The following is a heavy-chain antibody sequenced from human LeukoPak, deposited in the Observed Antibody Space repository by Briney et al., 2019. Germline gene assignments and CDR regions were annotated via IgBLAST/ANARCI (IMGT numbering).Heavy chain of an antibody. V-gene: IGHV3-23*01. CDR1: GFTFSTYA. CDR3: AKDSWISVTDY. Sequence: GGTLRLSCATSGFTFSTYAMNWVRQAPGKGLEWVSVISVSGGSTYYADSVKGRFTISRDNSKNTLYLQMNSLRAEDTAVYYCAKDSWISVTDYWGQGTLVTVSS. D-gene: IGHD2-2*03. CDR2: ISVSGGST. J-gene: IGHJ4*02.